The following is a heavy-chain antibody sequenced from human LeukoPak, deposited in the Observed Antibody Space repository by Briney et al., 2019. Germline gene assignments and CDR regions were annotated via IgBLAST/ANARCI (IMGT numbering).Heavy chain of an antibody. V-gene: IGHV1-24*01. CDR2: FDPEDGET. CDR1: GYTLTELS. D-gene: IGHD3-10*01. J-gene: IGHJ6*02. CDR3: ATDRGGVVILPYYYYGMDV. Sequence: ASVKVSCTVSGYTLTELSMHWVRQAPGKGLEWMGGFDPEDGETIYAQKFQGRVTMTEDTSTDTAYMELSSLRSEDTAVYYCATDRGGVVILPYYYYGMDVWGQGTTVTVSS.